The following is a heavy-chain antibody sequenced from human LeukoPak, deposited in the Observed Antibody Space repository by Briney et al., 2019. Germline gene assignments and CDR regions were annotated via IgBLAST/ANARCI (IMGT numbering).Heavy chain of an antibody. CDR2: IYYSGST. J-gene: IGHJ4*02. Sequence: SETLSLTCTVSGGSISTGDYYWSWIRQPPGKGLEYIGYIYYSGSTYYNPSLKSRITISVDTSKNQFSLKLSSVPAADTAVYYCAVGHYYHSSGYLFDSWGQGTLVAVSS. CDR1: GGSISTGDYY. V-gene: IGHV4-30-4*01. D-gene: IGHD3-22*01. CDR3: AVGHYYHSSGYLFDS.